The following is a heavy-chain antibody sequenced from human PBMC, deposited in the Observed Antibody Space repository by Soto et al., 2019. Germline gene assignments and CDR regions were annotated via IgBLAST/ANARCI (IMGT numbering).Heavy chain of an antibody. CDR1: GFTFSSYW. J-gene: IGHJ3*02. CDR2: IKQDGSEK. D-gene: IGHD3-3*01. CDR3: ARDLNYDFWSGYMDAFDI. Sequence: EVQLVESGGGLVQPGGSLRLSCAASGFTFSSYWMSWVRQAPGKGLEWVANIKQDGSEKYYVDSVKGRFTISRDNAKNSLYLQMNSLRAEDTAVYCCARDLNYDFWSGYMDAFDIWGQGTMVTVSS. V-gene: IGHV3-7*01.